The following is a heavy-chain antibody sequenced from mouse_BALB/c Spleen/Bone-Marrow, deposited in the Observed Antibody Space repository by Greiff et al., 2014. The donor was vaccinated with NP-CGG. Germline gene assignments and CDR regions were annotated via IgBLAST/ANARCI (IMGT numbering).Heavy chain of an antibody. V-gene: IGHV1-87*01. J-gene: IGHJ2*01. CDR3: TKEPSGWCYY. CDR2: IYPGEGDT. Sequence: VQLQQSGAELARPGASVRLSCKTSGYTFTTYWMQWVKQRPGKGLEWIGAIYPGEGDTRYTQKFKGKATLTADKSSSTSYIQSSNLTADNSAFYCVTKEPSGWCYYWGQGTTLTVSS. D-gene: IGHD1-1*02. CDR1: GYTFTTYW.